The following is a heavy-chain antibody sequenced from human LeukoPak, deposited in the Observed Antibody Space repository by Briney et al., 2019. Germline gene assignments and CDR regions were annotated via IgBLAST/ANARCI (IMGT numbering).Heavy chain of an antibody. J-gene: IGHJ6*02. CDR1: GFTFSSYI. D-gene: IGHD6-19*01. CDR3: ARDRLEYYYGMDV. Sequence: PGGSLRLSCAASGFTFSSYIMNWVRQAPGKVLEWVSSISGSSSYIYYADSVKGRFTISRDNAKNSLYLQMNSLRAEDTAVYYCARDRLEYYYGMDVWGQGTTVTVSS. V-gene: IGHV3-21*01. CDR2: ISGSSSYI.